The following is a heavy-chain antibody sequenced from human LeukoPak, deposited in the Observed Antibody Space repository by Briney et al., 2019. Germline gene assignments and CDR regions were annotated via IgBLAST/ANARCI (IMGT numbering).Heavy chain of an antibody. Sequence: GGSLRLSCAVSGFTFSSYGTHWVRQAPGRGLEWVAFIRYDGGDKYYADSVKGRFTISRDNSKNTLYLQMNSLRAEDTAVYYCARGNLKHYYYFDYWGQGTLVTVSS. CDR3: ARGNLKHYYYFDY. V-gene: IGHV3-30*02. CDR1: GFTFSSYG. J-gene: IGHJ4*02. CDR2: IRYDGGDK. D-gene: IGHD2-21*01.